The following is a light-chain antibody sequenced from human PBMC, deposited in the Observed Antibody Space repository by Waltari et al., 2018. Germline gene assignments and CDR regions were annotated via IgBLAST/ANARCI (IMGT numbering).Light chain of an antibody. J-gene: IGKJ4*01. V-gene: IGKV3-15*01. Sequence: AMTLSPATLSVSPGEGATLPCRAWQTTDTNLAWYQQKPGQVPRLLIYGSSTRATGIPARFSGSGSGTEFTLTISSLQSEDFAVYYCQQYSRWPLTFGRGTKVEIK. CDR2: GSS. CDR1: QTTDTN. CDR3: QQYSRWPLT.